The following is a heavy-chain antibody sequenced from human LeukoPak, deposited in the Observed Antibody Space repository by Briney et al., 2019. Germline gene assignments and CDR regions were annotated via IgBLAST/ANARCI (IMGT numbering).Heavy chain of an antibody. J-gene: IGHJ4*02. CDR2: ISGSGDNT. D-gene: IGHD3-22*01. CDR3: AKGSYYDSSGSFYFDY. Sequence: ETLPLTCAVYGGSFSGYYWSWVRQAPGKGLEWVSGISGSGDNTYYADSVKGRFTISRDNSKNTLYVQVNSLGTEDTAAYYCAKGSYYDSSGSFYFDYWGQGTLVTVSS. V-gene: IGHV3-23*01. CDR1: GGSFSGYY.